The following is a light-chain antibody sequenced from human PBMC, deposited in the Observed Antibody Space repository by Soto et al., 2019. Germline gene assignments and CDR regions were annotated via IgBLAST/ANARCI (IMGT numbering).Light chain of an antibody. CDR2: AAS. CDR3: QKYNSAPRT. CDR1: QGIRNY. J-gene: IGKJ1*01. Sequence: DIQMTQSPTSLSASVGDRVTITCRASQGIRNYVAWYQQIPGKAPKLLIYAASTLQSGVPSRFSGSGSGTDFTLTINGLQPEDVATYYCQKYNSAPRTFGQGTKVEIK. V-gene: IGKV1-27*01.